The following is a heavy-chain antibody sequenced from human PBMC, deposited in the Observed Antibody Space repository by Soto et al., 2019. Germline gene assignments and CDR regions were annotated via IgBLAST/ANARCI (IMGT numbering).Heavy chain of an antibody. CDR1: GGSISSSSYY. D-gene: IGHD3-10*01. Sequence: PSETLSLTCTVSGGSISSSSYYWGWIRQPPGKGLEWIGSIYYSGSTYYNPSLKSRVTISVDTSKNQFSLKLSSVTAADTAVYYCARWSFGLPYTDWFDPWGQGTLVTVSS. V-gene: IGHV4-39*01. CDR3: ARWSFGLPYTDWFDP. CDR2: IYYSGST. J-gene: IGHJ5*02.